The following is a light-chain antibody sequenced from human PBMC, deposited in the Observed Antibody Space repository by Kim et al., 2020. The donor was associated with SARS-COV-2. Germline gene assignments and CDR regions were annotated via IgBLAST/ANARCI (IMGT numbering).Light chain of an antibody. CDR3: QQLNTYPLT. Sequence: ACVGDRVTRTCRASKGINSYLAGYQQKSGKAPKLLIYAASNLQSGVPSRFSGSGSGTELTLTINSLQPEDFATYYCQQLNTYPLTFGGGTKVDIK. CDR2: AAS. J-gene: IGKJ4*01. CDR1: KGINSY. V-gene: IGKV1-9*01.